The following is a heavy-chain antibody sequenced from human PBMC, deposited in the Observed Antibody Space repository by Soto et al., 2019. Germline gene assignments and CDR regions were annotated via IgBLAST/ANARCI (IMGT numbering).Heavy chain of an antibody. Sequence: EGQLLESGGGLIQPGGSLRLSCAASAFTFSTYAMGWVRQAPGKGLEWVSSISGSAGTTYYADSMKGRFTISRDNSKDTLYLQMNSLRADDTAIYYCAKGTEVVAAVWDAFDIWGQGTMVAVSS. J-gene: IGHJ3*02. CDR1: AFTFSTYA. V-gene: IGHV3-23*01. CDR3: AKGTEVVAAVWDAFDI. D-gene: IGHD2-15*01. CDR2: ISGSAGTT.